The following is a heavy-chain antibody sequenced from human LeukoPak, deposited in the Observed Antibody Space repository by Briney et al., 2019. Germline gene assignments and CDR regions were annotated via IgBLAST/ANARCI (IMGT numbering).Heavy chain of an antibody. CDR1: GFTFSSYA. CDR2: ISSNGGST. CDR3: ARGRKQWQANQGGFDY. D-gene: IGHD6-19*01. Sequence: GGSLRLSCAASGFTFSSYAMHWVRQAPGKGLEYVSAISSNGGSTYYANSVKGRFTISRDNSKNTLYLQMGSLRAEDMAVYYCARGRKQWQANQGGFDYWGQGTLVTVSS. J-gene: IGHJ4*02. V-gene: IGHV3-64*01.